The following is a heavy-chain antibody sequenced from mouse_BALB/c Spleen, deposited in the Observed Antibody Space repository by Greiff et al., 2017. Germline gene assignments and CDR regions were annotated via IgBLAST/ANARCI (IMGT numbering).Heavy chain of an antibody. V-gene: IGHV5-6-5*01. Sequence: DVKLVESGGGLVKPGGSLKLSCAASGFTFSSYAMSWVRQTPEKRLEWVASISSGGSTYYPDSVKGRFTISRDNARNILYLQMSSLRSEDTAMDYCARGRGDWFAYWGQGTLVTVSA. J-gene: IGHJ3*01. CDR2: ISSGGST. CDR1: GFTFSSYA. CDR3: ARGRGDWFAY.